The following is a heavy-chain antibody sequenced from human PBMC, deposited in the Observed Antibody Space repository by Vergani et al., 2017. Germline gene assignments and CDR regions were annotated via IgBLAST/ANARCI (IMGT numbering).Heavy chain of an antibody. D-gene: IGHD3-22*01. V-gene: IGHV4-34*01. CDR3: ARRPYYYDSSGSSKYYYYGMDV. CDR1: GGSFSGYY. CDR2: INHSGST. J-gene: IGHJ6*02. Sequence: QVQLQQWGAGLLKPSETLSLTCAVYGGSFSGYYWSWIRQPPGKGLEWIGEINHSGSTNYNPSLKSRVTISVDTSKNQFSLKLSSVTAADTAVYYCARRPYYYDSSGSSKYYYYGMDVWGQGTTVTVSS.